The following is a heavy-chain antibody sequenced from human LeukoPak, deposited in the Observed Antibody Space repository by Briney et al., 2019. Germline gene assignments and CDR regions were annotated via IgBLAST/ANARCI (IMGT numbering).Heavy chain of an antibody. J-gene: IGHJ5*02. Sequence: GGSLRLSCAASGFTFSSYAMSWVRQAPGKGLEWVSAISGSGGSTYYADSVKGRFTISRDNAKNTLYLQMNSLRAEDTAVYYCARGFYSGRWFDPWGQGTLVTVPS. CDR1: GFTFSSYA. D-gene: IGHD2-15*01. V-gene: IGHV3-23*01. CDR3: ARGFYSGRWFDP. CDR2: ISGSGGST.